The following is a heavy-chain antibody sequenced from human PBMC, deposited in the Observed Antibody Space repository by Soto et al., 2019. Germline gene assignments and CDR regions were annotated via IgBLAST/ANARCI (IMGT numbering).Heavy chain of an antibody. J-gene: IGHJ3*02. CDR3: ARRYGYAFDI. Sequence: PPETPFPPWTGSGGGLGGFYWTCIRQPPGKGLEWIGYIYNSGSTKYNPSLKSRATISLDTSKKQFTLNMRSVTAADTAVYYCARRYGYAFDIWGQGTMVTVSS. V-gene: IGHV4-59*01. D-gene: IGHD4-17*01. CDR2: IYNSGST. CDR1: GGGLGGFY.